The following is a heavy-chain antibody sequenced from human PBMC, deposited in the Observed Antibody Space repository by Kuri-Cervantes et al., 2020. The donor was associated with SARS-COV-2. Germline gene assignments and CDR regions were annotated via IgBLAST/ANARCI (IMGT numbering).Heavy chain of an antibody. Sequence: GGSLRLSCAVYGGSFSGHYWSWIRQPPGKGLEWVSAISGSGGTTYYADSVKGRLTISRDNSKNTLYLQMNSLRAEDTAVYYCAKDLWWEEIVVVVAATLDYWGQGTLVTVSS. D-gene: IGHD2-15*01. J-gene: IGHJ4*02. V-gene: IGHV3-23*01. CDR1: GGSFSGHY. CDR3: AKDLWWEEIVVVVAATLDY. CDR2: ISGSGGTT.